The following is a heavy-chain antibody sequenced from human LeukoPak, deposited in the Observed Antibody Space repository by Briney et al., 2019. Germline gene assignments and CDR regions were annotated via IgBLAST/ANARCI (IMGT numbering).Heavy chain of an antibody. CDR2: INPNSGGT. CDR1: GYTFTGYY. V-gene: IGHV1-2*02. Sequence: ASVKVSCEASGYTFTGYYMHWVRQAPGQGLEWMGWINPNSGGTNYAQKFQGRVTMTRDTSISTAYMELSRLRSDDTAVYYCARAVSDFWSGYRPFDYWGQGTLVTVSS. D-gene: IGHD3-3*01. CDR3: ARAVSDFWSGYRPFDY. J-gene: IGHJ4*02.